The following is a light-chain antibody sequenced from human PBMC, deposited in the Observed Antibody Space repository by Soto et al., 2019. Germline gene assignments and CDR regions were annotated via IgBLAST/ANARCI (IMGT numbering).Light chain of an antibody. J-gene: IGLJ1*01. CDR1: SSDVGVYNY. Sequence: QSALTQPPSASGSPGQSVTISCTGTSSDVGVYNYVSWYQHHPGKAPKLMIYEVNKRPSGVPDRFSGSKSGNTASLTVSGLQAEDEADYYCSSYAGSNYFYVFGTGTKGTVL. CDR3: SSYAGSNYFYV. CDR2: EVN. V-gene: IGLV2-8*01.